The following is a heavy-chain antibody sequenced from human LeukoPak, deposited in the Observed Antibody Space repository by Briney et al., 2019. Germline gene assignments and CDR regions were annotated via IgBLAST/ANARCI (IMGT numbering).Heavy chain of an antibody. CDR1: GSTFSSYA. V-gene: IGHV3-23*01. CDR3: AKEGPRGAYYYYGMDV. Sequence: PGGSLRLSCAASGSTFSSYAMSWVRQAPGKGLEWVSTITGSGDNTYYADSVKGRFTILKDNSKNTLYLQMNSLRAEDTAVYYCAKEGPRGAYYYYGMDVWGQGTTVTVSS. D-gene: IGHD3-10*01. CDR2: ITGSGDNT. J-gene: IGHJ6*02.